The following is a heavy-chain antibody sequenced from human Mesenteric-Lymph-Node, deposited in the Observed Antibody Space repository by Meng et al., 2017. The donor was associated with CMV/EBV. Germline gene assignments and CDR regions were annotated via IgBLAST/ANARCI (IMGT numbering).Heavy chain of an antibody. CDR1: GGSVTMRSYY. D-gene: IGHD6-13*01. Sequence: ESLRLSCTVSGGSVTMRSYYWSWIRQPPGKGLEWIGYIYYSGSTNYNPSLKSRVTISIDTSKNQFSLKLSSVTAADTAVYYCARLRNWYPDYWGQGTLVTVSS. V-gene: IGHV4-61*01. CDR3: ARLRNWYPDY. CDR2: IYYSGST. J-gene: IGHJ4*02.